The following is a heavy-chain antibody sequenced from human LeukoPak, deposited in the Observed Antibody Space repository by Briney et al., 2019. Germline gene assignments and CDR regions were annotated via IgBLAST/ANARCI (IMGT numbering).Heavy chain of an antibody. V-gene: IGHV3-21*01. D-gene: IGHD1-7*01. CDR1: GFTFSSYS. CDR2: ISSTSSYI. J-gene: IGHJ4*02. Sequence: GGSLRLSCAASGFTFSSYSMDWVRQAPGMGLEWVASISSTSSYIYYTDSVKGRFTISRDNAKKSLDLQMNSLRAEDTAVYYCARDAGITGTTDLDYWGQGILVTVSS. CDR3: ARDAGITGTTDLDY.